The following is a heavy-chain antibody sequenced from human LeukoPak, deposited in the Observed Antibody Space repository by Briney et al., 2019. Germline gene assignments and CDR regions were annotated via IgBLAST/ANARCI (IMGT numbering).Heavy chain of an antibody. J-gene: IGHJ6*02. CDR2: ISSSSSYI. CDR3: ARDVRSYYYYYGMDV. Sequence: GGSLRLSCAASGFTFSSYSMNWVRQAPGKGLEWVSSISSSSSYIYYADSVKGRFTISRDNSKNTLYLQMNSLRAEDTAVYYCARDVRSYYYYYGMDVWGQGTTVTVSS. V-gene: IGHV3-21*01. CDR1: GFTFSSYS.